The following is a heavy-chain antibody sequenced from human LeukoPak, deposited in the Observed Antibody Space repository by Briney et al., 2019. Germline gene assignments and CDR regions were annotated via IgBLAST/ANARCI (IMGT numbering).Heavy chain of an antibody. Sequence: GGSLRLSCAASGFMFSGSWMSWVRQAPGKGLEWVSVIYSGGSTYYADSVKGRFTISRDNSKNTLYLQMNSLRAEDTAVYYCACSGIAAAGTGYWGQGTLVTVSS. J-gene: IGHJ4*02. D-gene: IGHD6-13*01. CDR3: ACSGIAAAGTGY. CDR2: IYSGGST. CDR1: GFMFSGSW. V-gene: IGHV3-53*01.